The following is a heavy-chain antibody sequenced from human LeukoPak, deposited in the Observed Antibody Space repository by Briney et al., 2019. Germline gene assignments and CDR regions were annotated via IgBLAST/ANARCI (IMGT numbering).Heavy chain of an antibody. J-gene: IGHJ4*02. Sequence: PSQTLSLTCTVSGGSISSGSYYWSWIRQPAGKGLEWIGRIYTSGSTNYNPSLKSRVTISVDTSKNQFSLKLSSVSAADTAVYYCARGLIVGATLDYWGQGTLVTVSS. CDR2: IYTSGST. D-gene: IGHD1-26*01. CDR1: GGSISSGSYY. CDR3: ARGLIVGATLDY. V-gene: IGHV4-61*02.